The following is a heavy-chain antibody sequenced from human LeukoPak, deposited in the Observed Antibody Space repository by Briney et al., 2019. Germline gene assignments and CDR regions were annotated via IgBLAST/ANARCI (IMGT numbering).Heavy chain of an antibody. CDR2: INHSGST. CDR3: ARGRLRSYYGSYFQH. V-gene: IGHV4-34*01. D-gene: IGHD1-26*01. Sequence: GSLRLSCAASGFTFSSYWMSWVRQPPGKGLEWIGEINHSGSTNYNPSLKSRVTISVDTSKNQFSLKLSSVTAADTAVYYCARGRLRSYYGSYFQHWGQGTLVTVSS. CDR1: GFTFSSYW. J-gene: IGHJ1*01.